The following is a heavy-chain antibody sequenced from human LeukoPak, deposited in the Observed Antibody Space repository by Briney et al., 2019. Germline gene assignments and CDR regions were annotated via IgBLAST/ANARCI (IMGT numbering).Heavy chain of an antibody. J-gene: IGHJ4*02. V-gene: IGHV3-23*01. Sequence: GGSLRLSCAASGFTFSSYVMSWVRQAPGKGLEWVSSISNSGGSTYYADSVKGRFTISRDNSKNTLYLQMNNLRAEDTAVYYCAKGVSNPLYYFDYWGQGTLVTVST. D-gene: IGHD5/OR15-5a*01. CDR1: GFTFSSYV. CDR3: AKGVSNPLYYFDY. CDR2: ISNSGGST.